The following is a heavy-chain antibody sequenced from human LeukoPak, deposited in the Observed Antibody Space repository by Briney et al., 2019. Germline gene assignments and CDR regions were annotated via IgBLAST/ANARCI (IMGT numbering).Heavy chain of an antibody. CDR3: ARGSTVTSTEDNWFVP. CDR2: INHSGST. J-gene: IGHJ5*02. Sequence: SETLSLTCAVYGGSFSGYYWSWIRQPPGKGLEWIGEINHSGSTNYNPSLKSRVTISVDTSKNQFSLKLSSVTAADTAVYYCARGSTVTSTEDNWFVPWGQGTLVTVSS. CDR1: GGSFSGYY. V-gene: IGHV4-34*01. D-gene: IGHD4-17*01.